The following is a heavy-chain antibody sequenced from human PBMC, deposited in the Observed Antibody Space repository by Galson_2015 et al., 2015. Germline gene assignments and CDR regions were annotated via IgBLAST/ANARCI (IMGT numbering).Heavy chain of an antibody. J-gene: IGHJ4*02. Sequence: SLRLSCAASGFDFYSYSMTWVRQAPGKGLEWVANIKQDGSATHYLDSVKGRFAISTDSSKNTLFLQMNSLRAEDTALYYCAADGGDWGQGTLVTVSS. CDR1: GFDFYSYS. CDR2: IKQDGSAT. V-gene: IGHV3-7*01. D-gene: IGHD3-16*01. CDR3: AADGGD.